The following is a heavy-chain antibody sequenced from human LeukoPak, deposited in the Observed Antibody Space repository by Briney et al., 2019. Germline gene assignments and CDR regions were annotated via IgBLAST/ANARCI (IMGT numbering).Heavy chain of an antibody. CDR3: ARTLMSTFDY. CDR1: GCSISSYY. J-gene: IGHJ4*02. Sequence: QASETLPLTCTVSGCSISSYYWSWIRQPPGKGLDWIGYIYYTGSTNYNPSLKSRVTLSVDTSKNQFSLKLSSVTAADTAVYYCARTLMSTFDYWGQGTLVTVSS. CDR2: IYYTGST. V-gene: IGHV4-59*13.